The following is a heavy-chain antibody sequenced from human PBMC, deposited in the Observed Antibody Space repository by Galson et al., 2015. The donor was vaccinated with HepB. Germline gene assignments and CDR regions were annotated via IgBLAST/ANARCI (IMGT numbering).Heavy chain of an antibody. CDR2: ISSNTDGGTR. J-gene: IGHJ5*02. D-gene: IGHD5-12*01. CDR3: TTEIVATLSSWFDP. Sequence: GKGLECVGRISSNTDGGTRNYAAPVKGRFTISRDDSKRTLFLQMNSLKTEDTGVYYCTTEIVATLSSWFDPWGQGTLVTVSS. V-gene: IGHV3-15*01.